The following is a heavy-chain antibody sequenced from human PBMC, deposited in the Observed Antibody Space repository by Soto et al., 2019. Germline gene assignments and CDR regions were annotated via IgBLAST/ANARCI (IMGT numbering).Heavy chain of an antibody. CDR3: ARSGSGSGWL. V-gene: IGHV4-59*01. D-gene: IGHD6-19*01. J-gene: IGHJ4*02. CDR2: VYYNGNT. Sequence: QVQLQESGPGLVTPSETLSLTCTVSGDSISPYYWSWIRQPPGKGLEWIGYVYYNGNTNYNPSLERRATMPVGASKQRSSLKLASVTAADTAVYYCARSGSGSGWLGGQGTLVTVSS. CDR1: GDSISPYY.